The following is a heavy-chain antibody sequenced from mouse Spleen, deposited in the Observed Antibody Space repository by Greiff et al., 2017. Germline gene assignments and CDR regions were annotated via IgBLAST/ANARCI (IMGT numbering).Heavy chain of an antibody. CDR3: ASQGITTVEGAMDY. J-gene: IGHJ4*01. Sequence: QVQLKQSGAELVRPGTSVKVSCKASGYAFTNYLIEWVKQRPGQGLEWIGVINPGSGGTNYNEKFKGKATLTADKSSSTAYMQLSSLTSEDSAVYFCASQGITTVEGAMDYWGQGTSVTVSS. D-gene: IGHD1-1*01. CDR1: GYAFTNYL. V-gene: IGHV1-54*01. CDR2: INPGSGGT.